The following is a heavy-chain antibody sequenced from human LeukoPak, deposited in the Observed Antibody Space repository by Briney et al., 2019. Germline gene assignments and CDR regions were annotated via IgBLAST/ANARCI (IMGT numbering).Heavy chain of an antibody. V-gene: IGHV1-69*05. D-gene: IGHD4-17*01. Sequence: SVKVSCKASGGTFSGYAISWVRQAPGQGLEWMGRIIPIFGTANYAQKFQGRVTITTDESTSTAYMELSSLRSEDTAVYYCARAGGDYGEYFTENAFDIWGQGTMVTVSS. CDR2: IIPIFGTA. CDR1: GGTFSGYA. J-gene: IGHJ3*02. CDR3: ARAGGDYGEYFTENAFDI.